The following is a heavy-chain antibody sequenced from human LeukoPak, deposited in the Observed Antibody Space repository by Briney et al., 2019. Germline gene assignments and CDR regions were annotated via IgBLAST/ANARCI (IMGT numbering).Heavy chain of an antibody. V-gene: IGHV5-51*01. D-gene: IGHD3-10*01. CDR2: IYPGDSET. CDR1: GYSFTSYW. Sequence: GESLKISCKGSGYSFTSYWIGWVRQMPGKGLEWMGIIYPGDSETRFSPSFQGQVTISADKSISAAYLQWSSLKASDTAIYYCARRGYYYGSGSYYIDAFDIWGQGTMVTVSS. J-gene: IGHJ3*02. CDR3: ARRGYYYGSGSYYIDAFDI.